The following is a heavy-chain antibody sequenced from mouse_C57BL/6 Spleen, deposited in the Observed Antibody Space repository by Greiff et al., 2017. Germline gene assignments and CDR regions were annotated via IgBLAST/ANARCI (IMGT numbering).Heavy chain of an antibody. J-gene: IGHJ4*01. CDR1: GYAFSSSW. CDR2: IYPGDGDT. Sequence: VQLQESGPELVKPGASVKISCKASGYAFSSSWMNWVKQRPGKGLEWIGRIYPGDGDTNYNGKFKGKATLTADKSSSTAYMQLSSLTSEDSAVYFCARYRLSYAMDYWGQGTSVTVSS. CDR3: ARYRLSYAMDY. V-gene: IGHV1-82*01.